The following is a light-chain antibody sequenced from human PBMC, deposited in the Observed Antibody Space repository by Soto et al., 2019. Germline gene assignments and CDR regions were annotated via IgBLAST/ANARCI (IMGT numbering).Light chain of an antibody. CDR3: QQYNNWPYT. Sequence: EIVMTQSPATLSVSPGERATLSCRASQSVSSNLAWYQQKPGQAPRLLIYGASTRVTSIPARFSGSGSGTEFTLTISSLQSEDFAVYYCQQYNNWPYTFGQGTKLEIK. CDR1: QSVSSN. V-gene: IGKV3-15*01. J-gene: IGKJ2*01. CDR2: GAS.